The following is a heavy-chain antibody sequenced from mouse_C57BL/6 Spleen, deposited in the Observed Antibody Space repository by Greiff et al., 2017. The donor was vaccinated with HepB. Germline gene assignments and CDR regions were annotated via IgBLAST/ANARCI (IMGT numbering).Heavy chain of an antibody. CDR2: ISDGGSYT. V-gene: IGHV5-4*01. D-gene: IGHD1-1*01. CDR3: ARDQGSSSWYFDV. J-gene: IGHJ1*03. CDR1: GFTFSSYA. Sequence: EVKLVESGGGLVKPGGSLKLSCAASGFTFSSYAMSWVRQTPEKRLEWVATISDGGSYTYYPDNVKGRFTISRDNAKNNLYLQLSHLKSEDTAMYDCARDQGSSSWYFDVWGTGTTVTVSS.